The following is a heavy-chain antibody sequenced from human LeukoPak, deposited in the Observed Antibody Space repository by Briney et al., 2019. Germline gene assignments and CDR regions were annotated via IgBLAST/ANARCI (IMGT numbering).Heavy chain of an antibody. D-gene: IGHD1-1*01. CDR2: ICASGRCT. CDR3: AKYINVPGTQLLGDY. CDR1: GFSFVNNA. J-gene: IGHJ4*02. V-gene: IGHV3-23*01. Sequence: GGSLRLSCAASGFSFVNNAMGWVRQAPGKGLEWVSGICASGRCTFYAAPVRGRFTVSRDNFKNSLYLQMDNLRAEDTAVYYCAKYINVPGTQLLGDYWGQGALVTVSS.